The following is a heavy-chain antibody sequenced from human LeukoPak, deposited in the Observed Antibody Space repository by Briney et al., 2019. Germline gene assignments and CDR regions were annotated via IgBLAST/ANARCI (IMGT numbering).Heavy chain of an antibody. CDR1: GFTFSSYA. CDR2: IWYDGSNK. Sequence: GGSLRLSCAASGFTFSSYAMSWVRQAPGKGLEWVAVIWYDGSNKYYADSVKGRFTISRDNSKNTLYLQMNSLRAEDTAVYYCARAYYYYDFWSGFDYWGQGTLVTVSS. J-gene: IGHJ4*02. D-gene: IGHD3-3*01. CDR3: ARAYYYYDFWSGFDY. V-gene: IGHV3-33*08.